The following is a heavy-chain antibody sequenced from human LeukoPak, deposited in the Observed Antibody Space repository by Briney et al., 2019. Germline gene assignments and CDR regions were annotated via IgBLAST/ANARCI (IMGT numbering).Heavy chain of an antibody. V-gene: IGHV3-73*01. D-gene: IGHD6-19*01. J-gene: IGHJ2*01. CDR2: IRSKADSYTT. CDR3: RAAVAGDYFDL. Sequence: PGGSLKLSCAAPGFTLSGAAMHWVRQASGKGLEWLGRIRSKADSYTTAYAASVKGRFTVSRDDSKNTAYLQMNSLRTEDTAVYYCRAAVAGDYFDLWGRGTLVTVSS. CDR1: GFTLSGAA.